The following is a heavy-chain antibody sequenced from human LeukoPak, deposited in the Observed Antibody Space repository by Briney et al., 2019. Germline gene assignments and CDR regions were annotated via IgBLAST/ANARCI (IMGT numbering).Heavy chain of an antibody. D-gene: IGHD6-19*01. CDR1: GYTFTGYY. J-gene: IGHJ4*02. Sequence: EASVKVSCKASGYTFTGYYIHWVRQAPGQGLEWMGWINPNSGGTNSAQKFQDRATLTRDTSISTAYLELSSLRSDDTAVYYCARDLGSGWIIVDYWGQGTLFTVSS. CDR2: INPNSGGT. CDR3: ARDLGSGWIIVDY. V-gene: IGHV1-2*02.